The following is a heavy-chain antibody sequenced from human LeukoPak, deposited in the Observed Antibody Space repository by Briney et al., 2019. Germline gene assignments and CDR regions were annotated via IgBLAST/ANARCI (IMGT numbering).Heavy chain of an antibody. CDR3: AARGRGWFDP. Sequence: PSETLSLTCAVYGGSFSGYYWSWIRQPPGKGLEWIGEINHSGSTNYNPSLKSRVTISVDKSKNQFSLKLSSVTAADTAVYYCAARGRGWFDPWGQGTLVTVSS. CDR2: INHSGST. D-gene: IGHD3-10*01. J-gene: IGHJ5*02. CDR1: GGSFSGYY. V-gene: IGHV4-34*01.